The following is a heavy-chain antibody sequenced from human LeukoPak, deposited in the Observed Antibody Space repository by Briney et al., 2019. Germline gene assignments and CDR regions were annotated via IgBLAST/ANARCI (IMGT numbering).Heavy chain of an antibody. CDR1: GGSISSYY. CDR3: ARAVAYGIDTGYFDY. V-gene: IGHV4-59*01. CDR2: IYYTGST. J-gene: IGHJ4*02. D-gene: IGHD2-15*01. Sequence: PSKTLSLTCTVSGGSISSYYWSWIRQPPGKGLEWIGYIYYTGSTNYSPSLRSRVTILVDTSKNQFSLKVSSVTAADTAVYYCARAVAYGIDTGYFDYWGQGTLVTVSS.